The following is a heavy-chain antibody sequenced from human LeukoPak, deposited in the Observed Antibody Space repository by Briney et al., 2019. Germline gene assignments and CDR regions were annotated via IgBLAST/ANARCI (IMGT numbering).Heavy chain of an antibody. CDR2: IYHRGNT. D-gene: IGHD4-17*01. Sequence: PSQTLSLTCTVSGDSITSGVHYWSWIRQPPGKGLEWIGYIYHRGNTYYNPSLKSRVTISVDRSTNQFSLKVTSVTAADTAVYYCARRAVTTSYGMDVWGQGTTVTVSS. J-gene: IGHJ6*02. CDR3: ARRAVTTSYGMDV. V-gene: IGHV4-30-2*01. CDR1: GDSITSGVHY.